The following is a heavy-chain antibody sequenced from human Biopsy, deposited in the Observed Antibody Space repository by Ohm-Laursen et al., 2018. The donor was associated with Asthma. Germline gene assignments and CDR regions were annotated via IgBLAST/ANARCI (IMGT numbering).Heavy chain of an antibody. J-gene: IGHJ1*01. Sequence: SRRLSCAASGFTFGAYCMSWVRQVPGQGLEWVANIKHDGSEKNHVDSLKGRFTISRDNAKNLLFLQMNSLRAEDTAVYYCARTFHFWSPYHAEHYQLWGQGTLVTVSS. CDR2: IKHDGSEK. V-gene: IGHV3-7*01. D-gene: IGHD3-3*01. CDR3: ARTFHFWSPYHAEHYQL. CDR1: GFTFGAYC.